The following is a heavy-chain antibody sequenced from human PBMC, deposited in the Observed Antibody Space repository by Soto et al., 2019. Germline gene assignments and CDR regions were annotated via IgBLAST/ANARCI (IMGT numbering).Heavy chain of an antibody. CDR3: ARGYGPPYY. J-gene: IGHJ4*02. CDR2: ISSSSNYI. Sequence: PGGSLRLSCAASGFTFNTYTMNWVRQAPGKGLEWVSSISSSSNYIYYADSVKGRFTISRDNAKNSVSLQMNSLRAEDTAVYYCARGYGPPYYWGQGTLVTVSS. D-gene: IGHD4-17*01. CDR1: GFTFNTYT. V-gene: IGHV3-21*01.